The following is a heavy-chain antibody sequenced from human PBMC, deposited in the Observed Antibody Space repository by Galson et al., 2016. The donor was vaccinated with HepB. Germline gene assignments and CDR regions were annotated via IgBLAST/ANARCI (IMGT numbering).Heavy chain of an antibody. D-gene: IGHD2-2*01. J-gene: IGHJ4*02. V-gene: IGHV1-18*04. CDR3: ARGPSVPLSGDY. Sequence: SVKVSCKASGYSFLNYGISWVRQAPGQGLEWMGRIRTHNGNTNYAQKVQGRVTLTADTSTTTVYMELRSLRPDDTAMYYCARGPSVPLSGDYWGQGTLVTVSS. CDR2: IRTHNGNT. CDR1: GYSFLNYG.